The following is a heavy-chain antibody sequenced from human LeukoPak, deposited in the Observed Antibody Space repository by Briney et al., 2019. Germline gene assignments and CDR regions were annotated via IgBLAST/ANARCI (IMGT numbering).Heavy chain of an antibody. D-gene: IGHD3-22*01. Sequence: ASVKVSCKVSGYSLTELSIYWVRQAPGKGLEWVGGFDPANGETAYAQQFEDRVTMTEDTSTDTAYMEMISLRSEDTALYYCATELGYSDNYLKDGLDIWGQGTLVTVSS. CDR3: ATELGYSDNYLKDGLDI. CDR2: FDPANGET. J-gene: IGHJ3*02. V-gene: IGHV1-24*01. CDR1: GYSLTELS.